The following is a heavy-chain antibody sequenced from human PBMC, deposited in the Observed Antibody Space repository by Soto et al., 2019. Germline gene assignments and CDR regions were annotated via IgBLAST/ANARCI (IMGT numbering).Heavy chain of an antibody. CDR1: GFTVNSHA. CDR2: ISGSGDGT. Sequence: GGSLRPSCAASGFTVNSHAMSWVRQAPGKGPEWVASISGSGDGTYYGDSVKGRFTISRDSSSSTLYLQMNNLRGEDTAVYFCTKSRRGILMVYGFGGMDVWGQGTTVTVSS. J-gene: IGHJ6*02. CDR3: TKSRRGILMVYGFGGMDV. V-gene: IGHV3-23*01. D-gene: IGHD2-8*01.